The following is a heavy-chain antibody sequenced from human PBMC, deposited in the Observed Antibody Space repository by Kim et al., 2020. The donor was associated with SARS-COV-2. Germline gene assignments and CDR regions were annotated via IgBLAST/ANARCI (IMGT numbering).Heavy chain of an antibody. CDR1: GGSFSGYY. J-gene: IGHJ4*02. V-gene: IGHV4-34*01. D-gene: IGHD3-10*01. CDR2: INHSGST. Sequence: SETLSLTCAVYGGSFSGYYWSWIRQPPGKGLEWIGEINHSGSTNYNPSLKSRVTISVDTSKNQFSLKLSSVTAADTAVYYCARGSIITMVRGVNFDYWGQGTLVTVSS. CDR3: ARGSIITMVRGVNFDY.